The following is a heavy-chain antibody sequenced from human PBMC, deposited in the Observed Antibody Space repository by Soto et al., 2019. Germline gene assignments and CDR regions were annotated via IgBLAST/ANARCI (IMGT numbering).Heavy chain of an antibody. Sequence: QVQLVQSGAEVKKPGASVKDSCKASGYTFTSYAMHWVRQAPGQRLEWMGWINAGNGNTKYSQKFQGRVTINRATSASTAYMELRSLRSEDTAVHYWAKAYYDSSGYYPPALVFDYWGQGTRVSVPS. D-gene: IGHD3-22*01. V-gene: IGHV1-3*01. J-gene: IGHJ4*02. CDR3: AKAYYDSSGYYPPALVFDY. CDR2: INAGNGNT. CDR1: GYTFTSYA.